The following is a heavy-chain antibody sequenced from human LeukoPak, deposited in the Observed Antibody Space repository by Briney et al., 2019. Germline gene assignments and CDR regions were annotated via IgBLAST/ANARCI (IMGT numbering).Heavy chain of an antibody. CDR3: ARARGSFSYFFDY. CDR1: GFTFSTYA. J-gene: IGHJ4*02. V-gene: IGHV3-33*01. D-gene: IGHD1-26*01. Sequence: GGSLRLSCAASGFTFSTYAMRWVRQAPGKGLEWVAIIWYDASKQYYADSVNGRFAISRDNSKNTLYLQMNSLRAEDTAVYYCARARGSFSYFFDYWGQGTLVTVSS. CDR2: IWYDASKQ.